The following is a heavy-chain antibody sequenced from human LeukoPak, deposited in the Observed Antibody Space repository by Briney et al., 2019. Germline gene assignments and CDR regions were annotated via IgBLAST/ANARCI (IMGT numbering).Heavy chain of an antibody. Sequence: QPGRSLRLSCAASGFTFSSYAMHWVRQAPGKGLEWVAVISYDGSNKYYADFVKGRFTISRDNAKNSLYLQMNSLRGEDTAVYYCAKMGKNYGGNSGQGSIDHWGQGTLVTVSS. V-gene: IGHV3-30-3*02. CDR3: AKMGKNYGGNSGQGSIDH. J-gene: IGHJ4*02. CDR2: ISYDGSNK. CDR1: GFTFSSYA. D-gene: IGHD4-23*01.